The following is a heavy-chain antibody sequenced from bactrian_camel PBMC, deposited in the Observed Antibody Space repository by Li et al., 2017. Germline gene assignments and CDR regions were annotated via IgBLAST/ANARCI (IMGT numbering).Heavy chain of an antibody. Sequence: VQLVESGGGSVQAGGSLKLTCEASSSVYCMGWFRQVPGKERELVSLISSDGRTTYADSVKGRFTISQDNDKNILYLQMDSLKIEDTAMYYCAAREDLWVGYGYCDVSGGQGTQVTVS. V-gene: IGHV3S53*01. D-gene: IGHD3*01. J-gene: IGHJ6*01. CDR2: ISSDGRT. CDR3: AAREDLWVGYGYCDVS. CDR1: SSVYC.